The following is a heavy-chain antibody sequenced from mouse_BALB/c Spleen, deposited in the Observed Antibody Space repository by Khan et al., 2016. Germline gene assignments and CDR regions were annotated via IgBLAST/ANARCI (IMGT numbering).Heavy chain of an antibody. Sequence: QMQLKQPGPEVVRPGVSVKISCKGSGYTFTDSTMHWVKQSHAQRLEWIGVITTYNGNTIYNQKFKGKATMTVDKSSSTAYMELDRLTSEDSAIYCCEREGRLLPMDYWGQGTSVTVAS. V-gene: IGHV1S137*01. D-gene: IGHD1-2*01. CDR2: ITTYNGNT. J-gene: IGHJ4*01. CDR3: EREGRLLPMDY. CDR1: GYTFTDST.